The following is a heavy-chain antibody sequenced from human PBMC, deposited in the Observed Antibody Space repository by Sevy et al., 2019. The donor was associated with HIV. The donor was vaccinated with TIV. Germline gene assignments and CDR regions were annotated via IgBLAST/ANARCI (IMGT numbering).Heavy chain of an antibody. Sequence: GGSLRLSCVASGFTFRSFSMHWVRQAPGKGLEWVAAIWYDGRTARYADSVQGRFTISRDNSKKTLYLQMNSLRDEDTAIYYCARDAARVIVPTAGFDSWGQGTLVTVSS. J-gene: IGHJ5*01. V-gene: IGHV3-33*01. CDR1: GFTFRSFS. D-gene: IGHD1-1*01. CDR3: ARDAARVIVPTAGFDS. CDR2: IWYDGRTA.